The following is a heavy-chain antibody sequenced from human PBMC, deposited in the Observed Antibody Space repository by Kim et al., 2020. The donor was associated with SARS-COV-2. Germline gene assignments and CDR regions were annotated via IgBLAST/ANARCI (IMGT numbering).Heavy chain of an antibody. J-gene: IGHJ4*02. V-gene: IGHV4-59*01. Sequence: SESLSLTCIVSSDSISSYFWSWIRQFPGKGLEWLGYIYYSGNTDNNPSYKSRVTISRDTSTNQFSLDLTSVTDADTAVFYCARSEGRGSWHQFDYWGQEIVVTVPS. CDR2: IYYSGNT. CDR3: ARSEGRGSWHQFDY. D-gene: IGHD6-13*01. CDR1: SDSISSYF.